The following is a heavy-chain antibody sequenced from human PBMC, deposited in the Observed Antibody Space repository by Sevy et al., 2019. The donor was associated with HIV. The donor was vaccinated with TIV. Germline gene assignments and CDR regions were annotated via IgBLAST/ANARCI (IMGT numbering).Heavy chain of an antibody. CDR1: GFTFSSYW. J-gene: IGHJ6*02. D-gene: IGHD3-9*01. CDR3: ARAFFDYYDILTGYRPHYYYYYGMDV. V-gene: IGHV3-74*01. Sequence: GGSLRLSCAASGFTFSSYWMHWVRQAPGKGLVWVSRINSDGSSTSYADSVKGRFTISRDNAKNTLYLQMNSLRAEDTAVYYCARAFFDYYDILTGYRPHYYYYYGMDVWGQRTTVTVSS. CDR2: INSDGSST.